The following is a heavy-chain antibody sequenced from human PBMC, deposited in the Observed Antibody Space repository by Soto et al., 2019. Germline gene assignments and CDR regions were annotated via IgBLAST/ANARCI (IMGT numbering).Heavy chain of an antibody. V-gene: IGHV3-21*01. D-gene: IGHD6-13*01. Sequence: EGSLRLSCTGSGGTFSRSTMTWGRQGPGKGLEWVSSISSSSSYIYFADSLKGRFTISSDDSKNTLYLQMDSLRVEDSAVYYCGKGQSSRYRKLFDYWGKGSRVPVAS. J-gene: IGHJ4*01. CDR1: GGTFSRST. CDR2: ISSSSSYI. CDR3: GKGQSSRYRKLFDY.